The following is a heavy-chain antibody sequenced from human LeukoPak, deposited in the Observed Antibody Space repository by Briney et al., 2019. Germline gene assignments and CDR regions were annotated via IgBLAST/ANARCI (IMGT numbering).Heavy chain of an antibody. J-gene: IGHJ6*03. D-gene: IGHD3-22*01. V-gene: IGHV1-46*01. CDR1: GYTFTSYY. CDR2: INPSGGST. CDR3: ARNYYYDSSGLAYYYYYMDV. Sequence: ASVKVSCKASGYTFTSYYMHWVRQAPGQGLEWMGIINPSGGSTSYAQKFQGRVTMTRDTSTSTVYMELSSLRSEDTAVYYCARNYYYDSSGLAYYYYYMDVWGKGTTVTISS.